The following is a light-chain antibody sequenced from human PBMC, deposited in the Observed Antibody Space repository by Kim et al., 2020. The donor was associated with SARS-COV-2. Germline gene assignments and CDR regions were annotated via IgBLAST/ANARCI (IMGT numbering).Light chain of an antibody. V-gene: IGLV3-1*01. CDR1: KLGDKY. CDR2: RDN. CDR3: QAWDSSIYV. Sequence: VTQGQTDSITCSGDKLGDKYASWYQQKPGQSPVVVIFRDNRRPSGIPERFSGSNSGNTATLTISGTQAMDEADYYCQAWDSSIYVFGTGTKVTVL. J-gene: IGLJ1*01.